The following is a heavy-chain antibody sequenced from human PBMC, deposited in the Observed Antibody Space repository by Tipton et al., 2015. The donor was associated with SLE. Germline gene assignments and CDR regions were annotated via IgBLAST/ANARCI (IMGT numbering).Heavy chain of an antibody. Sequence: QSGAEVKKPGASLKVSCKASGYTFINYGITWVRQAPGQGLEWMGWISGYNGYTKYAQKFQGRVTMTTDTSTNTAYMELRSLRSDDTAVYYCARDEGPFDYWGQGTLVTVSS. CDR2: ISGYNGYT. CDR1: GYTFINYG. V-gene: IGHV1-18*01. J-gene: IGHJ4*02. CDR3: ARDEGPFDY.